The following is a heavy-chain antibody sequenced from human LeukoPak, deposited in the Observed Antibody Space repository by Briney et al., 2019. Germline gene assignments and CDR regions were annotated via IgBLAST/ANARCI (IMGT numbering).Heavy chain of an antibody. Sequence: GGSLRLSCAAPGFTVSNSWMFWVRQAPGKGLMYVSEINNDGNRIRYVDSVKGRFTISRDGAKNTLFLQMNSLRDDDTAMYYCARGGLPGGFDYWGQGILVTVSS. CDR2: INNDGNRI. J-gene: IGHJ4*02. CDR1: GFTVSNSW. CDR3: ARGGLPGGFDY. V-gene: IGHV3-74*01. D-gene: IGHD7-27*01.